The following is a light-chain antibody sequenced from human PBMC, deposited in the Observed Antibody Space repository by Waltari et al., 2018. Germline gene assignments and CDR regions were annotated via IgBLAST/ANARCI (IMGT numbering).Light chain of an antibody. CDR2: EVT. J-gene: IGLJ2*01. CDR1: SSDVGAYEY. Sequence: QSALTQPPSASGSPGQSVTISCTGTSSDVGAYEYVSWYQHHPGKAPKLIVYEVTQRPSGVPDRFSGSKSGNTASLTVSGLQAEDEAEYYCSSYARGNAVVFGGGTRLTVL. CDR3: SSYARGNAVV. V-gene: IGLV2-8*01.